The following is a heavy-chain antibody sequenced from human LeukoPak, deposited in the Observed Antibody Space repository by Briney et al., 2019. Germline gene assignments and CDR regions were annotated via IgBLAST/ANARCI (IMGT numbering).Heavy chain of an antibody. J-gene: IGHJ4*02. Sequence: ASVKVSCKVSGYTLTELSMHWVRQAPGKGLEWMGGFDPEDGETIYAQKFQGRVTMTTDTSTSTAYMELRSLRSDDTAVYYCARDLSYDSSGYGYWGQGTLVTVSS. D-gene: IGHD3-22*01. CDR3: ARDLSYDSSGYGY. CDR1: GYTLTELS. CDR2: FDPEDGET. V-gene: IGHV1-24*01.